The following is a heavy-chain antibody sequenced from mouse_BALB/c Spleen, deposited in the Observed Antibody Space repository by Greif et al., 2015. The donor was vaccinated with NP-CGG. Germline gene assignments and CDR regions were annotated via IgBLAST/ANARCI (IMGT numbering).Heavy chain of an antibody. J-gene: IGHJ1*01. D-gene: IGHD1-1*01. V-gene: IGHV7-1*02. Sequence: VQLKESGGGLVQPGGSLRLSCATSGFTFSDFYMEWVRQPPGKRLEWIAASRSKANDYTTEYSASVKGRFIVSRDTSQSILYLQMNALRAEDTAIYYCARDYYGSSYWYFDIWGAGTTVTVSS. CDR3: ARDYYGSSYWYFDI. CDR2: SRSKANDYTT. CDR1: GFTFSDFY.